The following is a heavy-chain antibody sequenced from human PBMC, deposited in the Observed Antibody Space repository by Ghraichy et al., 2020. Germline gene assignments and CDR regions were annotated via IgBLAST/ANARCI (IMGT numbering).Heavy chain of an antibody. CDR3: ARGSPGDGSGLDY. V-gene: IGHV4-31*03. J-gene: IGHJ4*02. CDR1: GGSISSGGYY. CDR2: IYYSGST. Sequence: SETLSLTCTVSGGSISSGGYYWSWIRQHPGKGLEWIGYIYYSGSTYYNPSLKSRVTISVDTSKNQFSLKLSSVTAADTAVYYCARGSPGDGSGLDYWGQGTLVTVSS. D-gene: IGHD5-24*01.